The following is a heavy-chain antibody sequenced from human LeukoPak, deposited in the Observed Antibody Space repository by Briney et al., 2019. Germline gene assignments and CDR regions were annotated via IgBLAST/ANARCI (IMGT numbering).Heavy chain of an antibody. J-gene: IGHJ3*01. CDR2: IYSDGRT. D-gene: IGHD3-22*01. Sequence: PGGSLRLSCAASGFTVSSNYMSWVRQAPGRWLEWVSVIYSDGRTFYADSVKGRFTISRDNSKNTLYLQMNSLRAEDTAVYYCARDKAGLQGGYDLWGQGTMVTVSS. CDR3: ARDKAGLQGGYDL. V-gene: IGHV3-53*01. CDR1: GFTVSSNY.